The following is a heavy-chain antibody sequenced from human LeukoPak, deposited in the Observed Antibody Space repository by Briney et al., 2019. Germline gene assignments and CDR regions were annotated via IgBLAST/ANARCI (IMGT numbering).Heavy chain of an antibody. D-gene: IGHD1-14*01. J-gene: IGHJ4*02. V-gene: IGHV3-48*04. CDR3: ARALGLSGAEYYFDY. CDR1: GFTFSSYS. Sequence: GGSLRLSCAASGFTFSSYSMNWVRQAPGKGLEWVSYISSSSSTIYYADSVKGRFTISRDNAKNSLYLQMNSLRAEDTAVYYCARALGLSGAEYYFDYWGQGTLVTVSS. CDR2: ISSSSSTI.